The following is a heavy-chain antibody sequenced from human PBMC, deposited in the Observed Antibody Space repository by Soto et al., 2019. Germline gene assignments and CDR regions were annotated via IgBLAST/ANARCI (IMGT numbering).Heavy chain of an antibody. J-gene: IGHJ5*02. CDR2: ISAYNGNT. Sequence: GASLKVSCKSSGYTFTSYVISWVRQAPGQGLEWMGWISAYNGNTNYAQKLQGRVTMTTDTSTSTAYMELRSLRSDDTAVYYCARGNTLNCSSTSCYRRAYWFDPWGQGTLVTVCS. CDR1: GYTFTSYV. D-gene: IGHD2-2*01. V-gene: IGHV1-18*01. CDR3: ARGNTLNCSSTSCYRRAYWFDP.